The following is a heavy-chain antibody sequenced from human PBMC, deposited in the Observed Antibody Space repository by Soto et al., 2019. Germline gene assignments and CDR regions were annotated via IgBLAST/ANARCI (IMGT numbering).Heavy chain of an antibody. J-gene: IGHJ4*02. V-gene: IGHV1-2*04. CDR3: AREARGSGSNFDY. CDR2: INPNSGGT. Sequence: QVQLVQSGAEVKKPGASVKVSCKASGYTFTGYYMHWVRQAPGQGLEWMGWINPNSGGTNYAQKFQSWGAMTRDTSISTAYMGLSRLRSDDTAVYYCAREARGSGSNFDYWGQGTLVTVSS. D-gene: IGHD3-10*01. CDR1: GYTFTGYY.